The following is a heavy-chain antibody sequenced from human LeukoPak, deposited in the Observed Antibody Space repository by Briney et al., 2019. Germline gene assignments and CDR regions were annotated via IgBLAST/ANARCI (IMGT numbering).Heavy chain of an antibody. Sequence: GGSLRLSCAASGFTFSSYAMNWVRQAPGKGLGWVSYISSGGSGIYYADSVKGRFTISRDDAKNSLYLQMNSLRAEDTAVYYCARDWGFDYWGQGTLVTVSS. CDR3: ARDWGFDY. D-gene: IGHD7-27*01. V-gene: IGHV3-48*03. J-gene: IGHJ4*02. CDR2: ISSGGSGI. CDR1: GFTFSSYA.